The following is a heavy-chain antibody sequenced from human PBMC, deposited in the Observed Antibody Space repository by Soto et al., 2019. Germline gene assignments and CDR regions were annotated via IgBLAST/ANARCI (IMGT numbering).Heavy chain of an antibody. CDR3: ARAGAALVRGSIGGFDY. V-gene: IGHV4-34*01. D-gene: IGHD3-10*01. CDR1: GGAFNGYY. CDR2: INHSGTV. Sequence: QVHLQQWGAGLLKPSETLSLTCAVNGGAFNGYYWTWIRQSPGKGLQWIGEINHSGTVDYNPSLKSQATFSIDTSKKQFSLTLTSVTAADTAVYYCARAGAALVRGSIGGFDYWGQGTLVTVSS. J-gene: IGHJ4*02.